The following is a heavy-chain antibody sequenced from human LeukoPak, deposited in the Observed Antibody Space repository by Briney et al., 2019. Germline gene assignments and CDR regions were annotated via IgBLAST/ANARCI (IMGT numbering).Heavy chain of an antibody. V-gene: IGHV3-33*01. CDR3: ARVRDYYYGMDV. CDR1: GFTFTWYG. J-gene: IGHJ6*02. CDR2: IWYDGSKK. Sequence: TGGSLRLSCAAPGFTFTWYGIHWVRQAPGKGLEWVAVIWYDGSKKYYADSVKGRFTISRDNAKNSLYLQMNSLRAEDTAVYYCARVRDYYYGMDVWGQGTTVTVSS.